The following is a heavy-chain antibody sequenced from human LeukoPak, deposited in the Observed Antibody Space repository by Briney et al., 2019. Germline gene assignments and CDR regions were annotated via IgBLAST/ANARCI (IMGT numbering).Heavy chain of an antibody. CDR3: AKDSRYSYGRLDY. J-gene: IGHJ4*02. D-gene: IGHD5-18*01. CDR1: GFTFSTYS. V-gene: IGHV3-21*01. Sequence: PGGSLRLSCAASGFTFSTYSMTWVRQAPGKGLECVSSISGTSRSIYYADSVKGRFTISRDNAKSSLYLQMDSLRAEDTAVYYCAKDSRYSYGRLDYWGQGTLITVSS. CDR2: ISGTSRSI.